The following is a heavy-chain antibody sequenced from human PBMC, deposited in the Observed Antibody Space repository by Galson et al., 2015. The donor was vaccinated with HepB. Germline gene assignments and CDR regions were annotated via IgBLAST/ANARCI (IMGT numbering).Heavy chain of an antibody. V-gene: IGHV3-30*04. CDR3: ARSRSCIGNRCYDSYNFFGP. D-gene: IGHD2-2*01. CDR2: ISNDGRDK. Sequence: SLRLSCATSGFTFTTFAMHWVRQAPGKGLEWVALISNDGRDKFYADSVKGRVTISRDDSKNTLYLQMNSLRNEGTAMYYCARSRSCIGNRCYDSYNFFGPWGQGTLVTVSS. J-gene: IGHJ5*02. CDR1: GFTFTTFA.